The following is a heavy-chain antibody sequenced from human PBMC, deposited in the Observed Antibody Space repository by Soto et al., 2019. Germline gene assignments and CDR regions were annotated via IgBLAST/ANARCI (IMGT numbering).Heavy chain of an antibody. CDR2: IYHSGST. D-gene: IGHD6-13*01. CDR1: GGSISSGGYS. J-gene: IGHJ6*02. V-gene: IGHV4-30-2*01. CDR3: ARGRVKQLPSKHVYYYYGMDV. Sequence: SETLSLTCAVSGGSISSGGYSWSWIRQPPGKGLEWIGYIYHSGSTYYNPSLKSRVTISVDRSKNQFSLKLSSVTAADTAVYYCARGRVKQLPSKHVYYYYGMDVWGQGTTVTV.